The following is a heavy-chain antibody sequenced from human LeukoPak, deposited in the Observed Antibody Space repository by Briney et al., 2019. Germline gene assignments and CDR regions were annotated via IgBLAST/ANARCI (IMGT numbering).Heavy chain of an antibody. D-gene: IGHD1-26*01. Sequence: GGSLRLSCAASGFTFSSHSMNWVRQAPGKGLEWVSSISSSSSYIYYADSVKGRFTISRDNAKNSLYLQMNSLRAEDTAVYYCARVVVGATFAYDYWGQGTLVTVSS. V-gene: IGHV3-21*01. CDR1: GFTFSSHS. CDR2: ISSSSSYI. J-gene: IGHJ4*02. CDR3: ARVVVGATFAYDY.